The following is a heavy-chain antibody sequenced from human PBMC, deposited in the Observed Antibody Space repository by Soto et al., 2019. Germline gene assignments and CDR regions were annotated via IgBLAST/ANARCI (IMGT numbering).Heavy chain of an antibody. Sequence: QVQLVQSGGEVKKPGASVKVSCKASGYTFSSYGINWVRQAPGQGLEWLGWISPYDGNTKYAQILQGRVSMTTDTSTKTAYMEVRSLRSDDTAAYYCARGGYYDSSGSRNYHYYGMNVWGQGTTVTVSS. V-gene: IGHV1-18*01. J-gene: IGHJ6*02. D-gene: IGHD3-22*01. CDR3: ARGGYYDSSGSRNYHYYGMNV. CDR2: ISPYDGNT. CDR1: GYTFSSYG.